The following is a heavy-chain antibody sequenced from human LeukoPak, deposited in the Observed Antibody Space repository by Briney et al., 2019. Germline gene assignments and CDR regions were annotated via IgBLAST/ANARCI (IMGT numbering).Heavy chain of an antibody. J-gene: IGHJ3*02. V-gene: IGHV5-51*01. Sequence: GESLMISCQGSGYRFTTYWIGWVRQMPGKGLEWMGIIYPGDSDTRYSPSFQGQVTISADKSISTTYLQWSSLKASDTAMYYCARTGYSSGWYGGFDIWGQGTMVTVSS. D-gene: IGHD6-19*01. CDR1: GYRFTTYW. CDR2: IYPGDSDT. CDR3: ARTGYSSGWYGGFDI.